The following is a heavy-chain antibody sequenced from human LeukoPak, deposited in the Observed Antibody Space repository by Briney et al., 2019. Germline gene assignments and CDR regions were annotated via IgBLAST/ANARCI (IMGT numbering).Heavy chain of an antibody. J-gene: IGHJ4*02. Sequence: GGSLRLSCSASGFTFSSYAMHWVRQAPGKGLEYVSGISSNGGSTYYADSVKGRFTISRDNSKNTPYLQMNSLRAEDTAVYYCAKDARRSSGWWFFDHWGQGTLVTVSS. D-gene: IGHD6-19*01. CDR1: GFTFSSYA. CDR3: AKDARRSSGWWFFDH. V-gene: IGHV3-64*04. CDR2: ISSNGGST.